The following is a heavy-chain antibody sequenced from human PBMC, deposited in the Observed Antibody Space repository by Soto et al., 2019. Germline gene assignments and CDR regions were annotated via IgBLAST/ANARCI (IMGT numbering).Heavy chain of an antibody. J-gene: IGHJ6*02. CDR1: GFSFSTSG. CDR2: IPYDGNNR. V-gene: IGHV3-30*02. D-gene: IGHD2-21*01. Sequence: GGSLRLSCEASGFSFSTSGVHWVRQAPGKGLEWMAIIPYDGNNRYYADSVRGRFTISRDNSKNTVYLQMNSLRVEDTAVYFCAKEDIVVVGDNYYYGVDIWGQGTTVTVSS. CDR3: AKEDIVVVGDNYYYGVDI.